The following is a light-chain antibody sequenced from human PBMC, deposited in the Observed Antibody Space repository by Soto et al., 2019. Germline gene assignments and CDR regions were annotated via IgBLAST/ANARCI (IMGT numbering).Light chain of an antibody. Sequence: EIVLTQSPGTLSLSPGERATLSCRASQSVSSSYLAWYQQKPGQAPRLLIYGASSRATGIPDRFSGSGSGTDFTLTVSSQKPEDSAVYYCQQFGSSPYTFGQGTRLEIK. CDR2: GAS. CDR1: QSVSSSY. V-gene: IGKV3-20*01. J-gene: IGKJ2*01. CDR3: QQFGSSPYT.